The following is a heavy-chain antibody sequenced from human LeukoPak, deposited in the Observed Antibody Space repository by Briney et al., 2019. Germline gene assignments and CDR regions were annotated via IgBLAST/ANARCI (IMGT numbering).Heavy chain of an antibody. CDR1: GFTFSSYS. J-gene: IGHJ6*03. CDR3: ARDWYYYYYMDV. Sequence: PGGSLRLSCATSGFTFSSYSMNWVRQAPGKGLEWVSYISSSSSTIYYADSVKGRFTISRDNAKNSLYLQMNSLRAEDTAVYYCARDWYYYYYMDVWGKGTTVTVSS. CDR2: ISSSSSTI. V-gene: IGHV3-48*01.